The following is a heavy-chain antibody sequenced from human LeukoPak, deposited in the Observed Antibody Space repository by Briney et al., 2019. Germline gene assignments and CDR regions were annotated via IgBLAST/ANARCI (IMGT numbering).Heavy chain of an antibody. V-gene: IGHV4-39*01. CDR1: GGSISSSSYY. D-gene: IGHD3-3*01. Sequence: SETLSLTCTVSGGSISSSSYYWGWIRQPPGKGLEWIGSIYYSGSTYYNPSLKSRVTISVDTSKNQFSLKLSSVTAAGTAVYYCARSGYDFLGWFDPWGQGTLVTVSS. CDR2: IYYSGST. CDR3: ARSGYDFLGWFDP. J-gene: IGHJ5*02.